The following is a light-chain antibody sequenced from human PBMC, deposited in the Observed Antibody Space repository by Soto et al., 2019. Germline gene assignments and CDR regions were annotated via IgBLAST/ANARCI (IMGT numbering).Light chain of an antibody. Sequence: QSVLTQPPSASGSPGQSVIISCTGSNSDIGSYNYVSWYQQHPGKPPKLIIYDVTERPSGVPDRFSGSTSGNTASLTVSGLQADDEADYYCSSYAGHKIRVFGTGTKVTVL. CDR2: DVT. CDR1: NSDIGSYNY. J-gene: IGLJ1*01. CDR3: SSYAGHKIRV. V-gene: IGLV2-8*01.